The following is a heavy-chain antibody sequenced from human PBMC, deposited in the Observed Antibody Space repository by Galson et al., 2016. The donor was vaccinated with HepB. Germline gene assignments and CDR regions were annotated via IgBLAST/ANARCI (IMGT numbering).Heavy chain of an antibody. CDR2: ISYSGNT. J-gene: IGHJ4*02. CDR3: ARGLGYDYSNYEPGF. D-gene: IGHD4-11*01. V-gene: IGHV4-59*01. CDR1: GSISNYY. Sequence: GSISNYYWMWIRQPPGKGLEWIGYISYSGNTRYNPSVKSRVTISIDMSKNQFSLKLSSVTAADTAVYYCARGLGYDYSNYEPGFWGQGTLVTVSS.